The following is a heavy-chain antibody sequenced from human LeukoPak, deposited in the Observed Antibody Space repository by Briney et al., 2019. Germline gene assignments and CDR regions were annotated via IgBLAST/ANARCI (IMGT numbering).Heavy chain of an antibody. CDR1: GFTFSSYG. Sequence: PGGSLRLSCAASGFTFSSYGMHWVRQAPGKGLEWVAVIWYDGSNKYYADSVKGRFTISRDNSKNTLYLQMNSMRAEDTAVYYCGKEGSSSSSSDFDYCGQGSLLTVS. J-gene: IGHJ4*02. V-gene: IGHV3-33*06. CDR2: IWYDGSNK. CDR3: GKEGSSSSSSDFDY. D-gene: IGHD6-6*01.